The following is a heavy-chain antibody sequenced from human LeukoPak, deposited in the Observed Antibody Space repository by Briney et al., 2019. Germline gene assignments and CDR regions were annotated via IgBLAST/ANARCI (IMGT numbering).Heavy chain of an antibody. J-gene: IGHJ4*02. V-gene: IGHV4-34*01. CDR2: ITHSGST. D-gene: IGHD3-22*01. CDR3: ARAPYYDSSGQVDY. Sequence: ATETLSLTCAVYGASFSGYYWSWIPQRPGKGQEWVGEITHSGSTPYNPSLKSRVTISVDTSKNQFSLKLSSVTAADTAVYYCARAPYYDSSGQVDYWGQGTLVTVPS. CDR1: GASFSGYY.